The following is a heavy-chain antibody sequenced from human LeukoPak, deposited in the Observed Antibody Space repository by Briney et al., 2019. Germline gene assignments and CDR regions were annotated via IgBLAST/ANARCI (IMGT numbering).Heavy chain of an antibody. V-gene: IGHV7-4-1*02. CDR3: VRGTPTPGMDY. D-gene: IGHD3-10*01. CDR1: GYPFSAHF. CDR2: IDTTTGNP. J-gene: IGHJ4*02. Sequence: ASVKVSCRASGYPFSAHFLNWVRKAPGQGLEWMGNIDTTTGNPRYAQDFTGRFVFFLDTSVSTAYLQITSLKADDTAAYYCVRGTPTPGMDYWGQGTQVTVSS.